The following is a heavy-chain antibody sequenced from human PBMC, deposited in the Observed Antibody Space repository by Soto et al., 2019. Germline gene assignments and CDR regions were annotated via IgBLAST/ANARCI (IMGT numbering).Heavy chain of an antibody. V-gene: IGHV3-30-3*01. D-gene: IGHD2-8*01. J-gene: IGHJ4*02. CDR1: GFIFNRYA. CDR3: AREENGDEDGSYYFDF. Sequence: QVRLVQSGGGVVQPGRSLRLSCAASGFIFNRYAMNWVRQAPGKGLEWMAVISYDGNTKYYADSVKGRFTISRDNSRNTLYMEMKSLRADDTAVYYCAREENGDEDGSYYFDFWGQGTPVTVSA. CDR2: ISYDGNTK.